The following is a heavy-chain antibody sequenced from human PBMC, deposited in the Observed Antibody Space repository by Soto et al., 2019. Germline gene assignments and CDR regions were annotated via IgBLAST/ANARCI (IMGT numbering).Heavy chain of an antibody. CDR2: ISAYNDHT. CDR3: ARGTYFDY. J-gene: IGHJ4*02. D-gene: IGHD1-1*01. V-gene: IGHV1-18*01. CDR1: GYIMTTYG. Sequence: QVQLVQSGTEVKKPGASVKVSCKASGYIMTTYGVSWVRQAPGQGREWVGWISAYNDHTNYAQKFQGRVTMTTDTSTSTAYMELRSLRSDDTAVYYCARGTYFDYWGQGTRVTVSS.